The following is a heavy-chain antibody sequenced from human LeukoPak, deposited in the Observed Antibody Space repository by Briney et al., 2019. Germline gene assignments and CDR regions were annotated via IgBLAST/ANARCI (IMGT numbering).Heavy chain of an antibody. V-gene: IGHV3-11*04. Sequence: PGGSLRLSCAASGFTFSDYYMSWIRQAPGKGLEWVSYISSRGSTIYYADSVKGRFTISRDNAKNSLYLQMNSLRAEDTAVYYCARGGGGDPAVWFGEEDYYYMDVWGKGTTVTISS. CDR1: GFTFSDYY. CDR2: ISSRGSTI. J-gene: IGHJ6*03. CDR3: ARGGGGDPAVWFGEEDYYYMDV. D-gene: IGHD3-10*01.